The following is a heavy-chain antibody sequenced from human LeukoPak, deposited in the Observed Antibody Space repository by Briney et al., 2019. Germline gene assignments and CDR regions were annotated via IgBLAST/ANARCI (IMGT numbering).Heavy chain of an antibody. CDR2: INPSGGST. CDR3: AREFNQMFDY. Sequence: ASVKVSCKASGYSLTTYYMHWVRQAPGQGLEWMGIINPSGGSTSYAQKFQGRVTMTRDTSTSTVYMELSSLRSEDTAVYYCAREFNQMFDYWGQGTLVTVSS. J-gene: IGHJ4*02. V-gene: IGHV1-46*01. D-gene: IGHD1-14*01. CDR1: GYSLTTYY.